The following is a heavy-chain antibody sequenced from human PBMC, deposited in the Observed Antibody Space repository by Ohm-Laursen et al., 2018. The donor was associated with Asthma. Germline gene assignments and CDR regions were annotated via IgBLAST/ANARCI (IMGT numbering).Heavy chain of an antibody. CDR3: ARDPFCGGGDCYSGFDY. J-gene: IGHJ4*02. CDR2: GGSYYDGGLK. V-gene: IGHV3-30-3*01. CDR1: GFTFRSYA. Sequence: SLRLSCTASGFTFRSYAMHWVRQAPGKGLGWVAVGGSYYDGGLKYYADSVNGRFTVSRDDSKNTLYLQMNSLRADDTAVYYCARDPFCGGGDCYSGFDYWGQGTLVTVSS. D-gene: IGHD2-21*02.